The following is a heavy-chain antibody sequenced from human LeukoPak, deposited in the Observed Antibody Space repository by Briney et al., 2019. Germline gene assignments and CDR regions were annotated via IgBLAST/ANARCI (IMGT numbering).Heavy chain of an antibody. CDR1: GFTFSSYG. D-gene: IGHD3-16*02. CDR3: AKDSVMITFGGVIVIGGLDY. Sequence: GGSLRLSCAASGFTFSSYGMHWVRQAPGKGLEWVAVISYDGSNKYYADSVKGRFTTSRDNSKNTLYLQMNSLRAEDTAVYYCAKDSVMITFGGVIVIGGLDYWGQGTLVTVSS. V-gene: IGHV3-30*18. CDR2: ISYDGSNK. J-gene: IGHJ4*02.